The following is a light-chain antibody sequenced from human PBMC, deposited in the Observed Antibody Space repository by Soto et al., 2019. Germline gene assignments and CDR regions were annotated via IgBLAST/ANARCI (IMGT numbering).Light chain of an antibody. CDR1: QGIRSS. Sequence: DIQLSQSPSFLSASVGDRVTITCRASQGIRSSLAWYQQRPGRAPKLLIYAASIFHSGVTSRFSGSGSGTEFTLTISSLQPEDFATYSCQQLNLFPPFTFGQGTKLEIK. CDR2: AAS. V-gene: IGKV1-9*01. J-gene: IGKJ2*01. CDR3: QQLNLFPPFT.